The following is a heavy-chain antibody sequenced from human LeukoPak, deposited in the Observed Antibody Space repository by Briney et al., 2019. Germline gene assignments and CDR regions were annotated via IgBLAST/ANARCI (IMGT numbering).Heavy chain of an antibody. Sequence: GSLRLSCAASGFTFSRYWMNWARQAPGKGLEWVASINHNGNVNYYVDSVKGRFTISRDNAKNSLYLQMNSLRVEDTAVYYCARGGSRQYNFWGQGTLVTVSS. CDR1: GFTFSRYW. CDR2: INHNGNVN. J-gene: IGHJ4*02. V-gene: IGHV3-7*01. D-gene: IGHD5-18*01. CDR3: ARGGSRQYNF.